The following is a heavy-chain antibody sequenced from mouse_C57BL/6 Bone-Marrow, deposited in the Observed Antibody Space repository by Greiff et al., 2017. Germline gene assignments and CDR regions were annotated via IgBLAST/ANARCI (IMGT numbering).Heavy chain of an antibody. D-gene: IGHD2-3*01. J-gene: IGHJ2*01. V-gene: IGHV1-5*01. CDR2: IYPGNSDT. CDR3: TRTGIYGGYFFDY. Sequence: EVQLQQSGTVLARPGASVKMSCKTSGYTFTSYWMHWVKQRPGQGLEWIGAIYPGNSDTSYNQKFKGKAKLTAVTSASTAYMELSSLTNEDSAVYYCTRTGIYGGYFFDYWGQGTTLTVSS. CDR1: GYTFTSYW.